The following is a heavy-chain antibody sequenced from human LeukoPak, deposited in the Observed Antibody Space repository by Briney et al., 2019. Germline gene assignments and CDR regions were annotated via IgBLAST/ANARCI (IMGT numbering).Heavy chain of an antibody. CDR2: ISGSGGST. CDR3: AKTPGEWLVPDYFDY. Sequence: GGSLSLSCAASGFTFSSYAMSWVRQAPGKGLEWVSAISGSGGSTYYADSVKGRFTISRDNSKNTLYLQMNSLRAEDTAVYYCAKTPGEWLVPDYFDYWGQGTLVTVSS. V-gene: IGHV3-23*01. CDR1: GFTFSSYA. J-gene: IGHJ4*02. D-gene: IGHD6-19*01.